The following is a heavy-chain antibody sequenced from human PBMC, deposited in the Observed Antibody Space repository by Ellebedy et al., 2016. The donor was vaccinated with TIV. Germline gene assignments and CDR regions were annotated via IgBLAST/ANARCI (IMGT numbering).Heavy chain of an antibody. Sequence: SETLSLTCAVYGESLSGSFWSWIRQPPGKELEWIGEINHSGYTNYNPSLKSRVTIAVDTSKNQFSLILNSVTAADTAIYYCARATLVATTTLDYWGQGTLVTASS. D-gene: IGHD5-12*01. CDR3: ARATLVATTTLDY. CDR1: GESLSGSF. CDR2: INHSGYT. J-gene: IGHJ4*02. V-gene: IGHV4-34*01.